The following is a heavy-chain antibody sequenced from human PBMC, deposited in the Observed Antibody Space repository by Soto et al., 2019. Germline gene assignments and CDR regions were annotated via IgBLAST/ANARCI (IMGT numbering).Heavy chain of an antibody. Sequence: EVQLVESGGGVLRPGGSLRLSCAASGFTFDDYGMSWARQAPGKGVEWVFGVNWNGGSTGYADSVKGRFTISRDNAKNSLYLQMNSLRAEDTAFYYCVRGASLNFDYWGQGTLVTVSS. CDR2: VNWNGGST. D-gene: IGHD1-26*01. V-gene: IGHV3-20*04. J-gene: IGHJ4*02. CDR1: GFTFDDYG. CDR3: VRGASLNFDY.